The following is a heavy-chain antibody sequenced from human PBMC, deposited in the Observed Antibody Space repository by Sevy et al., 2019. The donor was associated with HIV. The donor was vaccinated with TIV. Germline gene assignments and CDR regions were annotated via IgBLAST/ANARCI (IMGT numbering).Heavy chain of an antibody. V-gene: IGHV3-7*01. Sequence: GGSLRLSCAASGFTFSSYWMSWVRQAPGKGLEWVANIKQDGSEKYYVDSVKGRFTISRDSAKNSLYLQMNSLRAEDTAVYYCARVSYYDFWSGYLSRAFDPWGQGTLVTVSS. J-gene: IGHJ5*02. CDR2: IKQDGSEK. CDR3: ARVSYYDFWSGYLSRAFDP. D-gene: IGHD3-3*01. CDR1: GFTFSSYW.